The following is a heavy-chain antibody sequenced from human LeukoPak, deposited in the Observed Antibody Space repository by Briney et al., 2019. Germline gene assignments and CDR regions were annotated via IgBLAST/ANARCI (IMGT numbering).Heavy chain of an antibody. CDR1: GGSFSGYY. D-gene: IGHD6-6*01. CDR2: VYYSGST. V-gene: IGHV4-59*01. J-gene: IGHJ4*02. Sequence: SETLSLTCAVYGGSFSGYYWSWIRQPPGKGLEWIGYVYYSGSTNYNPSLKSRVTMSVDTSKNQFSLNLNSVTAADTAVYYCARHHISSSVAFDYWGQGTLATVSS. CDR3: ARHHISSSVAFDY.